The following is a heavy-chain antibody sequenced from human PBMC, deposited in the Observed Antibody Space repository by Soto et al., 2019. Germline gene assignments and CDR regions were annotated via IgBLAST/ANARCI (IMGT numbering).Heavy chain of an antibody. CDR3: ARIYDAPDH. J-gene: IGHJ4*02. Sequence: ASVKVSCKAPGDTFTSYYLNWVRQAPGQGLESMGIINPNGGATTYAQKFQGRVTVTRDTSTSTVYMELSSLRSEDTAVYYCARIYDAPDHWGQGTLVTVSS. CDR1: GDTFTSYY. V-gene: IGHV1-46*01. CDR2: INPNGGAT. D-gene: IGHD2-21*01.